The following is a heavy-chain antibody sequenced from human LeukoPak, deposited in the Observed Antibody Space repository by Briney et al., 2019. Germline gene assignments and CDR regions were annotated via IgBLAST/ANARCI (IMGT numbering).Heavy chain of an antibody. D-gene: IGHD3-10*01. CDR1: GFTFSSYG. Sequence: PGGSLRLSCAASGFTFSSYGMHWVRQAPGKGLEWVAVISYDGSNKYYADSVKGRFTISRDNSKNTLYLQMNSLRAEDTAVYYCAKGGLWFGEFPSRTLSHYNWFDPWGQGTLVTVSS. CDR3: AKGGLWFGEFPSRTLSHYNWFDP. CDR2: ISYDGSNK. J-gene: IGHJ5*02. V-gene: IGHV3-30*18.